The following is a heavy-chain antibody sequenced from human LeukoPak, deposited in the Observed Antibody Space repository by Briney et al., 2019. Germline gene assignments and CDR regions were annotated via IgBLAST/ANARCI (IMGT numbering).Heavy chain of an antibody. D-gene: IGHD6-13*01. V-gene: IGHV4-38-2*02. CDR1: GYSISRAYY. J-gene: IGHJ6*04. CDR3: VRDERGSSWSLGV. Sequence: PSETLSLTCTVSGYSISRAYYWGWIRQPPGKGLEWIGSIHHTGTTYYSPSLNSRVTMSVDTSKNQFSLNLTSVTAADTAIYYCVRDERGSSWSLGVWGKGTTVTVSS. CDR2: IHHTGTT.